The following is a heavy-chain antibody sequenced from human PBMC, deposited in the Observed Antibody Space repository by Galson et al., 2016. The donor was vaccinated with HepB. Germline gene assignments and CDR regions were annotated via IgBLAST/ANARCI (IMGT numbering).Heavy chain of an antibody. D-gene: IGHD1-14*01. Sequence: KVSCKASGYSFNTYNMHWVRQAPGQGLEWMGIIKPSGGNTIYAQKFQDRITMTRDTSTSTVYMELISLRSEDTAVYYCARELDHSFYFDYWGQGTLLTVSS. CDR3: ARELDHSFYFDY. CDR1: GYSFNTYN. CDR2: IKPSGGNT. J-gene: IGHJ4*02. V-gene: IGHV1-46*02.